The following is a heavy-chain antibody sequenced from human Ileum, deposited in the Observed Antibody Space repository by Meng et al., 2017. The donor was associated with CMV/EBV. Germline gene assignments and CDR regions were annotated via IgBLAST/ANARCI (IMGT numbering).Heavy chain of an antibody. D-gene: IGHD5-12*01. CDR1: GFTFSTYW. J-gene: IGHJ4*02. V-gene: IGHV3-7*03. Sequence: GESLKISCVASGFTFSTYWMSWVRQAPGKGLEWVANINHDGSLKFYVDSVKGRFTISRDNAKNSLYVQMNTLRAEDTAVYYCARAVDVADYWGQGTLVTFSS. CDR2: INHDGSLK. CDR3: ARAVDVADY.